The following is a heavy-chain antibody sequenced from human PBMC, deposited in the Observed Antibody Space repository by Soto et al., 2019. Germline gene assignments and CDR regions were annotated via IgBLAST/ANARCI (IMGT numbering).Heavy chain of an antibody. Sequence: QWVRQAPGNGLGWVAVISDDGSKRFYSVSVRGRFTISRDNAKNTVSLQLNSLRPDDTGLYFCARAFRGGYDSPTDYWGQGTLVTVSA. CDR3: ARAFRGGYDSPTDY. J-gene: IGHJ4*02. CDR2: ISDDGSKR. V-gene: IGHV3-30*03. D-gene: IGHD5-12*01.